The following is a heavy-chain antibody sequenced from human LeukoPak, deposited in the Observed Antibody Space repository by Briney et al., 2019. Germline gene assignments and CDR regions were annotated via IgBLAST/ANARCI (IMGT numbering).Heavy chain of an antibody. CDR1: GFTFSSNY. Sequence: GGSLRLPCAASGFTFSSNYMSWVRQAPGKGLEWVSVIYSGGSTYYADSVKGRFTISRDNSKNTLYLQMNSLRAEDTAVYYCARASQHFDWLSDDFDYWGQGTLVTVSS. CDR3: ARASQHFDWLSDDFDY. V-gene: IGHV3-66*01. CDR2: IYSGGST. D-gene: IGHD3-9*01. J-gene: IGHJ4*02.